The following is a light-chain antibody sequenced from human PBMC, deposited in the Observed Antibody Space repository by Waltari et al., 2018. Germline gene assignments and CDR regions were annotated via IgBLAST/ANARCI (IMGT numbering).Light chain of an antibody. Sequence: QSVLTQPPSASGTPGQRVTISCSGSSSNSGSNYDHWYQQLPGPTPKLLIYRNNPRPSGVPDRFSGSKSGSSASLAISGLRSEDETEYYCSTWDDSRRGVVFGGGTKLTVL. CDR3: STWDDSRRGVV. CDR2: RNN. J-gene: IGLJ2*01. CDR1: SSNSGSNY. V-gene: IGLV1-47*01.